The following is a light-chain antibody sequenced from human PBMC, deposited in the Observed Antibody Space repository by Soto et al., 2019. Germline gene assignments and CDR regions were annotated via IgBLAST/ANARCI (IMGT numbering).Light chain of an antibody. J-gene: IGLJ3*02. Sequence: QPVLTQSPSASASLGASVKLTCTLSSGHSSYAIAWHQQQPEKGPRYLMKLNSDGSHSKGDGIPDRFSGSSSGAERYLTISSLQAEDEADYYCQTWVTWVFGGGTQLTVL. CDR3: QTWVTWV. V-gene: IGLV4-69*01. CDR2: LNSDGSH. CDR1: SGHSSYA.